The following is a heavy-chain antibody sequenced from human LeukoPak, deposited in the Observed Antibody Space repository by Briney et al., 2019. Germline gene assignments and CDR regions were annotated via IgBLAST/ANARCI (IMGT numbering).Heavy chain of an antibody. D-gene: IGHD3-10*02. V-gene: IGHV3-48*04. CDR3: AELGITMIGGV. Sequence: GGSLRLSCAASGFTFSSYSMNWVRPAPGKGLEWVSYISSSSTIYYADSVKGRFTISRDNAKNSLYLQMNSLRAEDTAVYYCAELGITMIGGVWGKGTTVTISS. CDR2: ISSSSTI. J-gene: IGHJ6*04. CDR1: GFTFSSYS.